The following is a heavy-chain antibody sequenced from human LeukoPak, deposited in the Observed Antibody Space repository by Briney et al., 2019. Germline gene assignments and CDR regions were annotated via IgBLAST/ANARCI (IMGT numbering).Heavy chain of an antibody. J-gene: IGHJ4*02. D-gene: IGHD4-11*01. CDR3: ARAPTSVSNPYYFDY. V-gene: IGHV5-51*01. CDR1: GYSFSNYW. Sequence: GESLKISCYASGYSFSNYWIGWVRQMPGKGLEWMGIIYPGDSDTRYSPSFQGQVTISADKSITTGYLQWSSLKASDTAMYYCARAPTSVSNPYYFDYWGQGALVTVSS. CDR2: IYPGDSDT.